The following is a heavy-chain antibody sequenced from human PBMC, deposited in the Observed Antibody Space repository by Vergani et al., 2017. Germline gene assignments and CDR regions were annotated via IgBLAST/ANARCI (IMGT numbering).Heavy chain of an antibody. Sequence: EVQLVQSGAEVKKPGATMKIPCKVSGYTFTDHYMHWVKQAPGKGLEWMGLVDPEDGETIYAEKFKGRVTIAADTYTDTSHLELSSLRSEDTAVYYCATPQTVTTGGMEVWGQGTTVIVSS. J-gene: IGHJ6*02. D-gene: IGHD4-17*01. CDR2: VDPEDGET. CDR3: ATPQTVTTGGMEV. CDR1: GYTFTDHY. V-gene: IGHV1-69-2*01.